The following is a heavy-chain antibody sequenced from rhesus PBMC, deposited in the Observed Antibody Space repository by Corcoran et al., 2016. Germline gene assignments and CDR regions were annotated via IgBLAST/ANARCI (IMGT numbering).Heavy chain of an antibody. V-gene: IGHV4-76*01. J-gene: IGHJ4*01. CDR1: GGSISSGYD. CDR3: ARGTYYYDSGYSDY. Sequence: QVQLQESGPGVVKPSETLSLTCAVSGGSISSGYDWSWIRQPPGKGLEGIGYIYVSSGSTNYNPSLKNRVTISKAASKNQFSLKLSSVTAADTAVYYCARGTYYYDSGYSDYWGQGVLVTVSS. CDR2: IYVSSGST. D-gene: IGHD3-28*01.